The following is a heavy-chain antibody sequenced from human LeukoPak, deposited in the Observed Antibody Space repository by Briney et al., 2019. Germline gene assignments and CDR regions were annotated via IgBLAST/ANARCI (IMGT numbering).Heavy chain of an antibody. V-gene: IGHV4-34*01. CDR1: GGSFSGYY. Sequence: PSETLSLTCAVYGGSFSGYYWSWIRQPPGKGLEWIGEINHSGSTNYNPSLKSRVTISVDTSKNQFSLKLSSVTAADTAVYYCARARITIFGVVILGFDVWGKGTTVTVSS. CDR2: INHSGST. CDR3: ARARITIFGVVILGFDV. J-gene: IGHJ6*04. D-gene: IGHD3-3*01.